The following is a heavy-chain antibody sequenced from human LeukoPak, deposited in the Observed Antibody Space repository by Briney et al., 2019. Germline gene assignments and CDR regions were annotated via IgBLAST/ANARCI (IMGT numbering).Heavy chain of an antibody. V-gene: IGHV3-7*01. CDR1: GFTFSSYW. Sequence: PGGSLRLSCAASGFTFSSYWMSWVRQAPGKGLEWVANIKQDGSEKYYVDSVKGRFTISRDNAKNSLYLQMNSLRAEDTAVYYCAREWSGEMATIPYYYYGMDVWGQGTTVTVSS. CDR2: IKQDGSEK. D-gene: IGHD5-24*01. CDR3: AREWSGEMATIPYYYYGMDV. J-gene: IGHJ6*02.